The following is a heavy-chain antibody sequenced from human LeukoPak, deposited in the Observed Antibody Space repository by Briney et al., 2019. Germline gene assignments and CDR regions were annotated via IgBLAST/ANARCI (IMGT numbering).Heavy chain of an antibody. V-gene: IGHV4-59*01. Sequence: SSETLSLTCTVSGGSISSYYWSWIRQPPGKGLEWIGYIYYSGSTNYNPSLKSRVTISVDTSKNQFSLKLSSVTAADTAVYYCARWIAAAVHFDYWGQGTLVTVSS. CDR3: ARWIAAAVHFDY. CDR1: GGSISSYY. D-gene: IGHD6-13*01. J-gene: IGHJ4*02. CDR2: IYYSGST.